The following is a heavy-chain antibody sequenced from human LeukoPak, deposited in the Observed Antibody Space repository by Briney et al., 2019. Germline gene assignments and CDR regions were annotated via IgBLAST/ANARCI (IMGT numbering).Heavy chain of an antibody. CDR2: ISGSGGST. D-gene: IGHD3-22*01. CDR3: AKDRAKVVVMYYFDY. Sequence: GGSLRLSFAASGFTFSSYAMSWVRQAPGKGLEWVSAISGSGGSTYYADSVKGRFTISRDNSKNTLYLQMNSLRAEDTAVYYCAKDRAKVVVMYYFDYWGQGTLVTVSS. J-gene: IGHJ4*02. CDR1: GFTFSSYA. V-gene: IGHV3-23*01.